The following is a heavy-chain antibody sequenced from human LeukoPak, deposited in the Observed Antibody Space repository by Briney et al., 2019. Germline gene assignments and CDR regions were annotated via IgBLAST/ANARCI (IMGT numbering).Heavy chain of an antibody. D-gene: IGHD3-22*01. V-gene: IGHV3-21*01. Sequence: GGSLRLSCAASGFTFSSYSMNWVRQAPGKGLEWVSSISSSSSYIYYADSVKGRFTISRDNAKNSLYLQMNSLRAEDTAVYYCARGYDSSGYYWSHGAFDIWGQGTMVTVSS. CDR1: GFTFSSYS. CDR3: ARGYDSSGYYWSHGAFDI. CDR2: ISSSSSYI. J-gene: IGHJ3*02.